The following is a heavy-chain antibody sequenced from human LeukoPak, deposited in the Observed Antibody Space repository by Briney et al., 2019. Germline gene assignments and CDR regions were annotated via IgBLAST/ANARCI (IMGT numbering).Heavy chain of an antibody. CDR3: AKDRIEYYDSSGVLDY. D-gene: IGHD3-22*01. Sequence: GGSLRLSCAASGFTFSSYGMHWVRQAPGKGLEWVAVISYDGSNKYYADSVKGRFTISRDNSKNTLYLRMNSLRAEDTAVYYCAKDRIEYYDSSGVLDYWGQGTLVTVSS. J-gene: IGHJ4*02. CDR2: ISYDGSNK. CDR1: GFTFSSYG. V-gene: IGHV3-30*18.